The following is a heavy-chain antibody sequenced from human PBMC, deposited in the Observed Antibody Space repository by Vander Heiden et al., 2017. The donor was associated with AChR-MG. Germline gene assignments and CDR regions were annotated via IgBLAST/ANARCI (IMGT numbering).Heavy chain of an antibody. Sequence: QVQLVESGGGVVQPGRPLRPSCAASGFIFSSYGIPWVRQAPGKGLEWVAVISYDGSDKYYAGSVKGRFTISRDNSKNTLYLQMNSLRAEDTAMYYCAKGISSGYSTSWSPYYFDYWGQGTLVTVSS. V-gene: IGHV3-30*18. D-gene: IGHD6-13*01. CDR2: ISYDGSDK. J-gene: IGHJ4*02. CDR3: AKGISSGYSTSWSPYYFDY. CDR1: GFIFSSYG.